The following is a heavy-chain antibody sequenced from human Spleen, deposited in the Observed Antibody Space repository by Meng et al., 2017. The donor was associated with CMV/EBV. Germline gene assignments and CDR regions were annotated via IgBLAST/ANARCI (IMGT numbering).Heavy chain of an antibody. V-gene: IGHV3-21*01. CDR2: ISSSSSYI. CDR3: ARDLLDERTTVTPFDAFDI. D-gene: IGHD4-17*01. CDR1: GFTFSSYS. Sequence: GGFLRLSCAASGFTFSSYSMNWVRQAPGKGLEWVSSISSSSSYIYYADSVKGRFTISRDNAKNSLYLQMNSLRAEDTAVYYCARDLLDERTTVTPFDAFDIWGQGTMVTVSS. J-gene: IGHJ3*02.